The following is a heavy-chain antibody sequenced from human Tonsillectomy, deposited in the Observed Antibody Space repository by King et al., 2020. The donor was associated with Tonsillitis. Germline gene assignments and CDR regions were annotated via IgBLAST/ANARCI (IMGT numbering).Heavy chain of an antibody. CDR3: ARDNSAGAIPWKAFDI. J-gene: IGHJ3*02. CDR2: ISDSGST. CDR1: GGSISSYY. D-gene: IGHD1-26*01. Sequence: VQLQESGPGLVKPSETLSLTCTVSGGSISSYYWSWIRQPPGKGLEWIGYISDSGSTNYNPSLKSQVTISIDTSKNQFSLKLSSVTAADTAVYYCARDNSAGAIPWKAFDIWGQGTMVTVSS. V-gene: IGHV4-59*01.